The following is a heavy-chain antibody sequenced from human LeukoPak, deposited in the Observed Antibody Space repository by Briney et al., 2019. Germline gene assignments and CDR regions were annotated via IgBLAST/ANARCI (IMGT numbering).Heavy chain of an antibody. CDR2: IRYDGGNT. CDR1: GFTFSTSG. Sequence: GGSLRLSCAASGFTFSTSGMHWVRQAPGKGLEWVAFIRYDGGNTYYADSVKGRFTISRDNSKNTVFLQMNSLRGEGAALYYCASDGRRSGSYSNYFDYWGQGTLVTVSS. D-gene: IGHD3-10*01. V-gene: IGHV3-30*02. J-gene: IGHJ4*02. CDR3: ASDGRRSGSYSNYFDY.